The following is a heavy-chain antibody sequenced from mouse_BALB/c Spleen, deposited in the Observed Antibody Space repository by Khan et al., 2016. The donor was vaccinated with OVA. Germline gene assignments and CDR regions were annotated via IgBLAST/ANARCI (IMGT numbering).Heavy chain of an antibody. CDR2: ITYSGST. CDR3: ARGRAY. V-gene: IGHV3-2*02. CDR1: GYSITSDYA. D-gene: IGHD3-3*01. Sequence: DVQLQESGPGLVKPSQSLSLTCTVTGYSITSDYAWNWIRQFPGNKLEWMGYITYSGSTSYIPSLKSRISITRDTSKNQFFLQLNSVTSEDTATYYCARGRAYWGQGTLVTVSA. J-gene: IGHJ3*01.